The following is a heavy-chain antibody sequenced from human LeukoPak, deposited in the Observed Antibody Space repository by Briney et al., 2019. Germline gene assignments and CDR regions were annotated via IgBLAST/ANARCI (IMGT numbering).Heavy chain of an antibody. J-gene: IGHJ6*02. Sequence: SVKVSCKASGGTFSSYAISWVRQAPGQGLEWMGGIIPIFGTANYAQKFQGRVTITADESTSTAYMELSSLRSEDTAVYYCVRAPCGSTSCYAYYYYGMDVWGQGTTVTVSS. CDR3: VRAPCGSTSCYAYYYYGMDV. D-gene: IGHD2-2*01. CDR2: IIPIFGTA. CDR1: GGTFSSYA. V-gene: IGHV1-69*13.